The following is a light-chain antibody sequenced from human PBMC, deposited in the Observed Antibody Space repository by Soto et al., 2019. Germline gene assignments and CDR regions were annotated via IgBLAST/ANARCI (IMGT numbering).Light chain of an antibody. J-gene: IGLJ1*01. Sequence: QSALTQPASVSGSPGQSITISCTGTSSDVGGYNYVSWYQHHPGKAPKLMIYDFSNLPSGVSNRFSGSKSGNTASLTISGLQPDDEADYYCSSYTTSNTRQIVFGTGTKLTVL. CDR2: DFS. CDR1: SSDVGGYNY. V-gene: IGLV2-14*03. CDR3: SSYTTSNTRQIV.